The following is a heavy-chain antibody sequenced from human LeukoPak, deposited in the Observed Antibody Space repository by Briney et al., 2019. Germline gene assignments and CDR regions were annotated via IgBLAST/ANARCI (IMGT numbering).Heavy chain of an antibody. CDR1: GYTFTGYY. D-gene: IGHD4-17*01. CDR3: ARVRPYGDYEDYYYYMGV. V-gene: IGHV1-2*02. J-gene: IGHJ6*03. Sequence: ASVKVSCKASGYTFTGYYMHWVRQAPGQGLEWMGWINPNSGGTNYAQKFQGRVTMTRDTSISTAYMELSRLRSDDTAVYYCARVRPYGDYEDYYYYMGVWGKGTTVTVSS. CDR2: INPNSGGT.